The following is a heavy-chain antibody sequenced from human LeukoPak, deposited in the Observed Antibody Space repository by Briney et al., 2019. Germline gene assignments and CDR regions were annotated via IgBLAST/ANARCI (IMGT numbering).Heavy chain of an antibody. J-gene: IGHJ4*02. V-gene: IGHV4-34*01. CDR1: GGSFSGYY. D-gene: IGHD3-16*02. CDR3: ARLKYYDYVWGSYRHGDYFDY. CDR2: INHSEST. Sequence: SETLSLTCAVYGGSFSGYYWSWIRQPPGKGLEWIGEINHSESTNYNPSLKSRVTISVDTSKNQFSLKLSSVTAADTAVYYCARLKYYDYVWGSYRHGDYFDYWGQGTLVTVSS.